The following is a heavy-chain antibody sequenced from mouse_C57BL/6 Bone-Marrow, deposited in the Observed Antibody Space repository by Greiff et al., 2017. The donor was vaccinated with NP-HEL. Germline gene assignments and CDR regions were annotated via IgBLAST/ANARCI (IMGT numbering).Heavy chain of an antibody. CDR2: IDPSDSYT. Sequence: QVQLQQPGAELVKPGASVKLSCKASGYTFTSYWMQWVKQRPGQGLEWIGEIDPSDSYTNYNQKFKGKATLTVDTSSSTAYMQLSSLTSEDSAVYYCARSLITTVVARYYWGQGTTLTVSS. CDR3: ARSLITTVVARYY. CDR1: GYTFTSYW. D-gene: IGHD1-1*01. J-gene: IGHJ2*01. V-gene: IGHV1-50*01.